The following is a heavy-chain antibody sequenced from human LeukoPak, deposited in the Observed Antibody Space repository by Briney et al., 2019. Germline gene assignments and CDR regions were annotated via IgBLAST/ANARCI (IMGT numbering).Heavy chain of an antibody. CDR1: GFTFSDYY. CDR2: ISSSGSTI. CDR3: ANNSGPKAYYYYMDV. D-gene: IGHD6-19*01. V-gene: IGHV3-11*01. Sequence: GGSLRLSCAASGFTFSDYYMSWIRQAPGKGLEWVSYISSSGSTIYYADSVKGRFTISRDNSKNTLYLQMNSLRAEDTAVYYCANNSGPKAYYYYMDVWGKGTTVTVSS. J-gene: IGHJ6*03.